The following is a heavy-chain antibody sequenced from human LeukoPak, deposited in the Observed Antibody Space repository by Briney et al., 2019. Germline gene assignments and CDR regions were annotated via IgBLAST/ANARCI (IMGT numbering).Heavy chain of an antibody. Sequence: ASVKVSCKASGYTFTSYGISWVRQAPGQGLEWMGWISAYNGNTNHAQKLQGRVTMTRNTSISTAYMELSSLRSEDTAVYYCARGYCSSTSCYWGIYCCYYYYGMDVWGQGTTVTVSS. D-gene: IGHD2-2*01. V-gene: IGHV1-18*01. CDR3: ARGYCSSTSCYWGIYCCYYYYGMDV. CDR1: GYTFTSYG. CDR2: ISAYNGNT. J-gene: IGHJ6*02.